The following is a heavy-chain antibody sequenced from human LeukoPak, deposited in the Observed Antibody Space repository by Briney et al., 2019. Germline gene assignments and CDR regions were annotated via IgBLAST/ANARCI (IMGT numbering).Heavy chain of an antibody. D-gene: IGHD2-8*01. J-gene: IGHJ4*02. CDR3: TTDAPTYCTSGKCYTGGNFDH. V-gene: IGHV3-15*01. CDR2: IKSKTAAWAT. CDR1: GFPFNNAW. Sequence: GGSLRLSCAVSGFPFNNAWMSWVRQAPGKGLEWVGHIKSKTAAWATDYAAPVKGRFTISRDDSQNTLYLHMNSLQTEDTAVYYCTTDAPTYCTSGKCYTGGNFDHWGQGTLVTVSS.